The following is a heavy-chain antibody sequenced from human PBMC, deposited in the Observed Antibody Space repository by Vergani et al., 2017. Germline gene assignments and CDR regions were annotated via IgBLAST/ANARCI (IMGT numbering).Heavy chain of an antibody. CDR2: IIPIFGTA. Sequence: QVQLVQSGAEVKKPGSSVKVSCKASGGTFSSYAISWVRQAPGQGLEWMGGIIPIFGTANYAQKFQGRVTITADKSTSTAYRELSSLRAEDTAVDYCARDCGRTFRYSSSWDLDYWGQGTLVTVSS. J-gene: IGHJ4*02. CDR1: GGTFSSYA. V-gene: IGHV1-69*06. D-gene: IGHD6-13*01. CDR3: ARDCGRTFRYSSSWDLDY.